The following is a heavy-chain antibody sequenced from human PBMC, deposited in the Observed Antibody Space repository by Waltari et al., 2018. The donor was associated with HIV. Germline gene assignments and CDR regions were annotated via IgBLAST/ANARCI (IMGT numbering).Heavy chain of an antibody. Sequence: QVQLVESGGGVVQPGRSLRLSCAVSGLTFRSYAMHWVRTAPGQGPEWVAVISYDGNNQYYADSVKGRFTSSRDNSKNTLYLQMNSLRAEDTAVYYCARDRDYYDSSDSDAFDIWGQGTMVTVSS. CDR2: ISYDGNNQ. CDR1: GLTFRSYA. CDR3: ARDRDYYDSSDSDAFDI. D-gene: IGHD3-22*01. J-gene: IGHJ3*02. V-gene: IGHV3-30*01.